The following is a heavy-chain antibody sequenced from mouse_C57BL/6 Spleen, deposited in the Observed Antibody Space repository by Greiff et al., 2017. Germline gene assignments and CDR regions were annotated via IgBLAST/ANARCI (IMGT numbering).Heavy chain of an antibody. CDR1: GFTFSSYA. D-gene: IGHD4-1*01. V-gene: IGHV5-9-1*02. J-gene: IGHJ3*01. Sequence: EVKVVESGEGLVKPGGSLKLSCAASGFTFSSYAMSWVRQTPEKRLEWVAYISSGGDYIYYADTVKGRFTISRDNARNTLYLQMSSLKSEDTAMYYCTRGELTGGGFAYWGQGTLVTGSA. CDR3: TRGELTGGGFAY. CDR2: ISSGGDYI.